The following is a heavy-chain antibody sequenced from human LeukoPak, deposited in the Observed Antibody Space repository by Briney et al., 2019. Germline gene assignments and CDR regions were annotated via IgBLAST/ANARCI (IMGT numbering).Heavy chain of an antibody. CDR2: ISWNSGSI. CDR3: AKALGGGFGELDY. Sequence: GGSLRLSCAASGFTFDDYAMHWVRQAPGKGLEWVSGISWNSGSIGYADSVKGRFTISRDNAKNSLYPQMNSLRAEDTALYYCAKALGGGFGELDYWGQGTLVTVSS. V-gene: IGHV3-9*01. CDR1: GFTFDDYA. J-gene: IGHJ4*02. D-gene: IGHD3-10*01.